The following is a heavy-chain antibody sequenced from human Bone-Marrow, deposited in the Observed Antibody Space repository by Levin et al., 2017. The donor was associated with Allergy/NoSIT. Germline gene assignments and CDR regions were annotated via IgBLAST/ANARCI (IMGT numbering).Heavy chain of an antibody. CDR3: ARDPATNTAMGFDY. CDR1: GGTFSSYA. V-gene: IGHV1-69*13. D-gene: IGHD5-18*01. Sequence: VASVKVSCKASGGTFSSYAISWVRQAPGQGLEWMGGIIPIFGTANYAQKFQGRVTITADESTSTAYMELSSLRSEDTAVYYCARDPATNTAMGFDYWGQGTLVTVSS. CDR2: IIPIFGTA. J-gene: IGHJ4*02.